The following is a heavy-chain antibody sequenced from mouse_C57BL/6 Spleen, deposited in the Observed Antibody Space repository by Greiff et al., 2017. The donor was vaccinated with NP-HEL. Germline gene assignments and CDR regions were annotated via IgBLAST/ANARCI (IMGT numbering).Heavy chain of an antibody. J-gene: IGHJ3*01. V-gene: IGHV2-2*01. D-gene: IGHD2-5*01. Sequence: QVQLKESGPGLVQPSQSLSITCTVSGFSLTSYGVHWVRQSPGKGLEWLGVIWSGGSTDYNAAFISRLSISKDNSKSQVFFKMNSLQADDTAIYYCARAYYSNFAWFAYWGQGTLVTVSA. CDR3: ARAYYSNFAWFAY. CDR2: IWSGGST. CDR1: GFSLTSYG.